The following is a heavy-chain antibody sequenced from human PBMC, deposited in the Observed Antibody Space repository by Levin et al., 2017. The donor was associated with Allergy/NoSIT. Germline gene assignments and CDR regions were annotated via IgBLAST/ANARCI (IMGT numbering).Heavy chain of an antibody. CDR1: GGTFSSYA. D-gene: IGHD3-10*01. Sequence: KISCKASGGTFSSYAISWVRQAPGQGLEWMGGIIPIFGTANYAQKFQGRVTITADESTSTAYMELSSLRSEDTAVYYCARDRRAYYYGSGRYFDYWGQGTLVTVSS. CDR2: IIPIFGTA. CDR3: ARDRRAYYYGSGRYFDY. J-gene: IGHJ4*02. V-gene: IGHV1-69*01.